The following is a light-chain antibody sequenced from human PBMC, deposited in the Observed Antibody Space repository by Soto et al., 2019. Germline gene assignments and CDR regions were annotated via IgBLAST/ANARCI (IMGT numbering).Light chain of an antibody. V-gene: IGKV1-27*01. Sequence: DIQMTPSPSSLSASVGDRVTITCRASQGINNFLAWYQQKPGKVPKLLISAASTLQSGVPSRFSGSGSGTDFTLTINSLQPEDVATYYCQKYDSAPKTFGQGTKVDIK. CDR2: AAS. CDR1: QGINNF. CDR3: QKYDSAPKT. J-gene: IGKJ1*01.